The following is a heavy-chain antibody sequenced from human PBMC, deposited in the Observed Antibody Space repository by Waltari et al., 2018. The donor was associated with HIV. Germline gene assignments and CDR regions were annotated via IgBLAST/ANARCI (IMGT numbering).Heavy chain of an antibody. CDR2: IWYDGSNT. V-gene: IGHV3-33*01. CDR1: GFTVGTSG. Sequence: QVQLVESGGGVVQPGRSLRLSCAASGFTVGTSGMHWVRQAPGKGLEWVAVIWYDGSNTYYTDSVKGRFTISRDNSKNTLYLQMYSLRAEDTAVYYCARDVQGYCGGERCFYGMDVWGQGTTVTVSS. CDR3: ARDVQGYCGGERCFYGMDV. D-gene: IGHD2-21*01. J-gene: IGHJ6*02.